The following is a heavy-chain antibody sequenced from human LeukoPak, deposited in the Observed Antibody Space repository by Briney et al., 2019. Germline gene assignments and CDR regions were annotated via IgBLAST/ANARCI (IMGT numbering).Heavy chain of an antibody. CDR3: ARDLRYGDYGGFDP. CDR2: ISSSSSTI. Sequence: PGGSLRLSCAASGFTFSGYSMNWVRQAPGKGLEWVSYISSSSSTIYYADSVKGRFTISRDNAKNSLYLQMNSLRAEDTAVYYCARDLRYGDYGGFDPWGQGTLVTVSS. V-gene: IGHV3-48*04. D-gene: IGHD4-17*01. CDR1: GFTFSGYS. J-gene: IGHJ5*02.